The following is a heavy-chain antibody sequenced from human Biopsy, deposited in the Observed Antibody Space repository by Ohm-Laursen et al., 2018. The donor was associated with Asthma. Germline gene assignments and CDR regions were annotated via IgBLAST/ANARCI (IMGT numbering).Heavy chain of an antibody. CDR1: GFTFSNAW. CDR3: VKDIRLQLWGFDS. D-gene: IGHD6-13*01. J-gene: IGHJ4*02. Sequence: SLRLSCAASGFTFSNAWMSWVRQAPGKGLEWVSGVSWNSGSIDYADSVKGRFTISRDNAKNSLYLQMNSLRGADTALYYCVKDIRLQLWGFDSWGQGTLVTVSS. CDR2: VSWNSGSI. V-gene: IGHV3-9*01.